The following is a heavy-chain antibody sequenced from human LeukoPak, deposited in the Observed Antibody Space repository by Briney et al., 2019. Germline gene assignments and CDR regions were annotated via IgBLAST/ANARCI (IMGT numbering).Heavy chain of an antibody. CDR3: ARGSTTGTTSYFDP. V-gene: IGHV4-38-2*02. CDR1: GFSISSGYY. CDR2: IYHSGST. D-gene: IGHD1-1*01. Sequence: SETLSLTCTVSGFSISSGYYWGWFRQPPGKGLEWIGSIYHSGSTYYNPSLKSRVTISLNTSKNYFSLKLNSVTAVDTAVYYCARGSTTGTTSYFDPWGQGTLVTVSS. J-gene: IGHJ5*02.